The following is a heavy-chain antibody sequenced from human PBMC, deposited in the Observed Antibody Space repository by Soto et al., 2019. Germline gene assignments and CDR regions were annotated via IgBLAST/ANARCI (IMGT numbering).Heavy chain of an antibody. Sequence: ASVKVSCKASGYTFTSYAMHWVRQAPGQRLEWMGWINAGNANTKCSQKFQDRVTITRDTSASTAYMELSSLRSEDTAVYYCARGESVVGDYWGQGTLVTVSS. J-gene: IGHJ4*02. CDR1: GYTFTSYA. CDR3: ARGESVVGDY. D-gene: IGHD2-15*01. V-gene: IGHV1-3*01. CDR2: INAGNANT.